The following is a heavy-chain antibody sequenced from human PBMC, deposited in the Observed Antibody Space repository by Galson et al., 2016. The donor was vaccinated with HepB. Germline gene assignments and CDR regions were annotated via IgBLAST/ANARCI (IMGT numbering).Heavy chain of an antibody. Sequence: SLRLSCAASGFAFSAYGMTWVRQAPRKGLEWVAATSTSGGSTDYADSVRGRFTISRDNSKNMLYLQMNSLRAEDSALYYCAKGTTRLGDNWGQGILVTVSS. CDR2: TSTSGGST. J-gene: IGHJ4*02. D-gene: IGHD4-11*01. CDR3: AKGTTRLGDN. V-gene: IGHV3-23*01. CDR1: GFAFSAYG.